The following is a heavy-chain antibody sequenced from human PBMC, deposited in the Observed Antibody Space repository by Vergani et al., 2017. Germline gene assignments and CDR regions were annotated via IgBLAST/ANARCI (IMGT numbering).Heavy chain of an antibody. V-gene: IGHV3-NL1*01. CDR1: GFTFSSYG. CDR3: ARGWQRGAVAFDI. CDR2: ISGSGGST. D-gene: IGHD5-24*01. J-gene: IGHJ3*02. Sequence: QVQLVESGGGVVQPGGSLRLSCAASGFTFSSYGMHWVRQAPGKGLEWVSGISGSGGSTYYEDSVKGRFTISRDNSKNTLYLQMNSLRAEDTAVYYCARGWQRGAVAFDIWGQGTMVTVSS.